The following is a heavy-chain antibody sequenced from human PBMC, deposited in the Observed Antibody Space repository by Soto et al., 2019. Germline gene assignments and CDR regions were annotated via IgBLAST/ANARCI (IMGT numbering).Heavy chain of an antibody. CDR2: IWYDESNK. Sequence: QVQLVESGGGVVRPGRSLRLSCAASGFAFNRLGVHWVRQAPGKGLEWVAVIWYDESNKFYADSVKGRFSISRDNSKNTLYLQMNSLRDEDTAVYYCVRDDGVAAAGPYYYYAMDVWGQGTTVIVSS. CDR3: VRDDGVAAAGPYYYYAMDV. V-gene: IGHV3-33*01. D-gene: IGHD6-13*01. J-gene: IGHJ6*01. CDR1: GFAFNRLG.